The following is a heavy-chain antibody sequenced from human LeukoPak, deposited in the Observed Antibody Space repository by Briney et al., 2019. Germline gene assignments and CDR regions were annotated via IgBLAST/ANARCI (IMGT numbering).Heavy chain of an antibody. J-gene: IGHJ4*02. CDR3: ARDLNSGSYLPIYVY. V-gene: IGHV1-24*01. CDR2: FDPEDGET. Sequence: GASVKVSCKVPGYTLTELSMHWVRQAPGKGLEWMGGFDPEDGETIYAQKFQGRVTMTEDTSTDTAYMELRSLRSDDTAVYYCARDLNSGSYLPIYVYWGQGTLVTVSS. D-gene: IGHD1-26*01. CDR1: GYTLTELS.